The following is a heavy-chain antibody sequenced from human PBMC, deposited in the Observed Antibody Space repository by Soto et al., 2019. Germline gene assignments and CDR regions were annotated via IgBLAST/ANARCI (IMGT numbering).Heavy chain of an antibody. Sequence: PSETLSLTCAVSGGSISSGGYSWSWIRQPPGKGLEWIGYIYHSGSTYYNPSLKSRVTISVDRSKNQFSLKLSSVTAADTAVYYCARGRNYYGSSDWFDPWGQGTLVTVSS. CDR1: GGSISSGGYS. CDR2: IYHSGST. J-gene: IGHJ5*02. CDR3: ARGRNYYGSSDWFDP. V-gene: IGHV4-30-2*01. D-gene: IGHD3-10*01.